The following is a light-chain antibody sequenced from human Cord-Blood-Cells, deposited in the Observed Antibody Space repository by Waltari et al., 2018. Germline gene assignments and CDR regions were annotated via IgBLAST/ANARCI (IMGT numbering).Light chain of an antibody. Sequence: IQMTQSPSSLSASLEDRVTITCRASQSISSYLNWYQQKPGKAPKLLIYAASSLQSGVPSRFSGSGSGTDFTLTISSLQPEDFATYYCQQSYSTPRTFGQGTKVEIK. V-gene: IGKV1-39*01. CDR1: QSISSY. CDR3: QQSYSTPRT. CDR2: AAS. J-gene: IGKJ1*01.